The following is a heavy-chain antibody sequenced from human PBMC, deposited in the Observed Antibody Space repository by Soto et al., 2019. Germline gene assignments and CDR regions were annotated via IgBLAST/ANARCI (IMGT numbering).Heavy chain of an antibody. J-gene: IGHJ6*02. V-gene: IGHV4-30-4*01. D-gene: IGHD3-9*01. CDR3: AREPYDILTGYRGRSYGMDV. CDR1: GGSISSGDYY. CDR2: IYYSGST. Sequence: SETLSLTCTVSGGSISSGDYYWSWIRQPPGKGLEWIGYIYYSGSTYYNPSLKSRVTISVDTSKNQFSLKLSSVTAADTAVYYCAREPYDILTGYRGRSYGMDVWGQGTTVTV.